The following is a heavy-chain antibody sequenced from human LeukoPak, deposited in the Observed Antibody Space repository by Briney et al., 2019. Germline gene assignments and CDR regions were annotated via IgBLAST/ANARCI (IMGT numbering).Heavy chain of an antibody. J-gene: IGHJ3*01. CDR1: DGSINTISDY. Sequence: SETLSLTCSVSDGSINTISDYWGWVRQPPGKGLEWIGSVYYTGGTYYNAPFKSRVTISIDTSRNQFSVSLSAVTAADTAMYYCAREDAVSSDDAFDLWGQGTMVTVS. CDR2: VYYTGGT. CDR3: AREDAVSSDDAFDL. D-gene: IGHD6-19*01. V-gene: IGHV4-39*07.